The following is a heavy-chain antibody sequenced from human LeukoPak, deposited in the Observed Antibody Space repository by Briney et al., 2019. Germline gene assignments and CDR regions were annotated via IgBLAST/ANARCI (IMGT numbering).Heavy chain of an antibody. CDR2: ISASGGGT. V-gene: IGHV3-23*01. Sequence: GGSLRLSCAVSGITLSNYGMSWVRQAPGKGLEWVAGISASGGGTNYADSVKGRFTISRDNPKNTLYLQMNSLRAEDTAVYFCAKRGVVIRVILVGFHKEAYYFDSWGQGTLVTVSS. CDR1: GITLSNYG. CDR3: AKRGVVIRVILVGFHKEAYYFDS. D-gene: IGHD3-22*01. J-gene: IGHJ4*02.